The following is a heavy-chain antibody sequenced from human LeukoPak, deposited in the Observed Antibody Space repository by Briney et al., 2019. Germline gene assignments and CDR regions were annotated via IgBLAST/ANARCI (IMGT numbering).Heavy chain of an antibody. CDR1: GFTFSSYS. J-gene: IGHJ5*02. CDR2: ISSSSSYI. CDR3: ARDGSSSWYGGWFDP. D-gene: IGHD6-13*01. V-gene: IGHV3-21*04. Sequence: PGGSLRLSCAASGFTFSSYSMNWVRQAPGKGLEWVSSISSSSSYIYYADSVKGRFTISRDNAKNSLYLQMNSLRAEDTALYYCARDGSSSWYGGWFDPWGQGTLVTVSS.